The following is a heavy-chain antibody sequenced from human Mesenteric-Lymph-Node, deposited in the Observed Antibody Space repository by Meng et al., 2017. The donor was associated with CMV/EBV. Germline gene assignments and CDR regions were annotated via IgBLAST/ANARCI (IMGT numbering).Heavy chain of an antibody. CDR2: ISPKTADR. V-gene: IGHV1-18*01. J-gene: IGHJ4*02. Sequence: ASVKVSCKASGYIFTTYSIVWVRQAPGQGLEWMGWISPKTADRSYAQNLRGRVTMTTDTSTSTAYMELRSLRSDDTAVYDCARDFSWGVVAAAGYWGQGTLVTVSS. CDR3: ARDFSWGVVAAAGY. CDR1: GYIFTTYS. D-gene: IGHD2-15*01.